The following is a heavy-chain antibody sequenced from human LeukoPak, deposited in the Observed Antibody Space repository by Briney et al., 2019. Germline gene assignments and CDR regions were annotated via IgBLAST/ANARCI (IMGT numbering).Heavy chain of an antibody. CDR2: IRYDGSNK. V-gene: IGHV3-30*02. Sequence: GGSLRPSCAASGFTFSSYGMHWVRQAPGKGLEWVAFIRYDGSNKYYADSVKGRFTISRDNSKNTLYLQMNSLRAEDTAVYYCAKDSSGYNGYNWFDPWGQGTLVTVSS. CDR1: GFTFSSYG. D-gene: IGHD3-22*01. CDR3: AKDSSGYNGYNWFDP. J-gene: IGHJ5*02.